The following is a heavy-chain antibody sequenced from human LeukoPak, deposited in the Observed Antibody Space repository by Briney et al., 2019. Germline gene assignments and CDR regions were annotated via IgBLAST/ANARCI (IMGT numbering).Heavy chain of an antibody. Sequence: GGSLRLSCAASGFTFSSYAMHWVRQAPGKGLEWVAIISYDGSNEYYADSVKGRFTISRDNSKNTLYLQMNSLRAEDTAVYYCAELGITMIGGVWGKGTTVTISS. CDR1: GFTFSSYA. CDR3: AELGITMIGGV. D-gene: IGHD3-10*02. CDR2: ISYDGSNE. V-gene: IGHV3-30*04. J-gene: IGHJ6*04.